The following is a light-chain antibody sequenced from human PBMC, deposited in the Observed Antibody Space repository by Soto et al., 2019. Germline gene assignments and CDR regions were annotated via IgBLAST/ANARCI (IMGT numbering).Light chain of an antibody. J-gene: IGKJ1*01. CDR2: GAS. Sequence: EIVLTQSPGALSLSPGERATLSCGASQSVSSSYLAWYQQKPGQAPRLLIYGASTRATGIPDRFSGSGSGPDFTLTISRLEPEDFALYYCQQYGSSPRTFGQGTKVEIK. CDR3: QQYGSSPRT. V-gene: IGKV3-20*01. CDR1: QSVSSSY.